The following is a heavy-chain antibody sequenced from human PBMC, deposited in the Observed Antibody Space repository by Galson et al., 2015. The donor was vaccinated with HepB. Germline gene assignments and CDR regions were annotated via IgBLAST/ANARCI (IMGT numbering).Heavy chain of an antibody. CDR3: ARGTPYNFDTSGYFPLYYLDY. J-gene: IGHJ4*02. Sequence: KGRFSISRDNSKNTLSLQMSSLRAEDTAVYYCARGTPYNFDTSGYFPLYYLDYWGQGTLVTVSS. V-gene: IGHV3-30*14. D-gene: IGHD3-22*01.